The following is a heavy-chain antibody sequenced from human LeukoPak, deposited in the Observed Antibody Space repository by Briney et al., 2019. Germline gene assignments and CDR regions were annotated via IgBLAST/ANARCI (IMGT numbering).Heavy chain of an antibody. CDR2: ISDSGAST. D-gene: IGHD3-3*01. CDR1: GFTFSSYA. Sequence: PGRSLRLSCAASGFTFSSYAMNWVRQTPGKGLEWVSSISDSGASTYYADSVKGRFTISRDNSKNTLYLQMNSLRVEDTAVYYCAKGPQLGVRFAGYWGQGTLVTVSS. CDR3: AKGPQLGVRFAGY. J-gene: IGHJ4*02. V-gene: IGHV3-23*01.